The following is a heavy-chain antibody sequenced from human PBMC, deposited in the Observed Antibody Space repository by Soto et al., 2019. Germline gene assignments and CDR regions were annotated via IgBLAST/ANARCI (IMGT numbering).Heavy chain of an antibody. CDR2: MSGSSSTT. D-gene: IGHD1-7*01. CDR1: GLTFSNYA. J-gene: IGHJ4*02. Sequence: GSLRLSCATSGLTFSNYAMSWVRQAPGGGLEWVSSMSGSSSTTYYADSVRGRFTISRDRSKNTLYLQMSSLRAEDTALYYCAKNQERELPRVIDFWGQGTLVTVS. CDR3: AKNQERELPRVIDF. V-gene: IGHV3-23*01.